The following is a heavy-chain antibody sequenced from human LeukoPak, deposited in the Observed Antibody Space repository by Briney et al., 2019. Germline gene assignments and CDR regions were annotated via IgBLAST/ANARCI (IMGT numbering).Heavy chain of an antibody. CDR2: LSGRDGKT. CDR3: AKDQSVDWNYRGDAFDI. D-gene: IGHD1-1*01. J-gene: IGHJ3*02. CDR1: GFTFRSSP. V-gene: IGHV3-23*01. Sequence: GGSLKLSCAASGFTFRSSPMGWVRQAPGKGVEWVSALSGRDGKTYYADSVEGRFTISRDNSKNMLYLQMNSLRVEDTAIYFCAKDQSVDWNYRGDAFDIWGQGTMVIVSS.